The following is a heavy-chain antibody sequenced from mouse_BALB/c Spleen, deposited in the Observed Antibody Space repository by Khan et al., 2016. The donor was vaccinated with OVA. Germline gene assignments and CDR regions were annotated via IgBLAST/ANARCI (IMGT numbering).Heavy chain of an antibody. CDR3: ARAYYRYGYYAMDY. Sequence: QVRLQQSGPELVKPGASVKMSCKASGYTFTDYVISWVKQRTGQGLEWIGEIYPGSGSTYYNEKFKGKATLTADKSSNTAYMQLRSLTSEDSAVYCCARAYYRYGYYAMDYWGQGTSVTVSS. CDR2: IYPGSGST. V-gene: IGHV1-81*01. D-gene: IGHD2-14*01. CDR1: GYTFTDYV. J-gene: IGHJ4*01.